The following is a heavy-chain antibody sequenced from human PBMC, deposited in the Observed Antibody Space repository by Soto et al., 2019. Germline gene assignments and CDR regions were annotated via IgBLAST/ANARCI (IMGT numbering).Heavy chain of an antibody. V-gene: IGHV4-59*08. D-gene: IGHD4-17*01. J-gene: IGHJ4*02. CDR2: IYYSGST. CDR3: ARLARDGDYGLH. Sequence: QVQLQESGPGLVKPSETLSLTCTVSGGSISSYYWSWIRQPPGKGLEWIGYIYYSGSTNYNPSLKSRVTISVDTSKNQFSLKLSSVTAADTAVYYCARLARDGDYGLHWGQGTLVTVSS. CDR1: GGSISSYY.